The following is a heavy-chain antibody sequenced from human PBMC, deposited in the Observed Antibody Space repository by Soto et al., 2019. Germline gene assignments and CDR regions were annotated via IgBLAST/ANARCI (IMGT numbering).Heavy chain of an antibody. D-gene: IGHD3-10*01. CDR1: GYTFPSYD. V-gene: IGHV1-8*01. CDR3: ARLSITMVRGVIRPTSTPLGMDV. J-gene: IGHJ6*02. Sequence: GASVKVSCRAPGYTFPSYDINWVRQATGQGLEWMGWMKPNSGNPGYAQKFQGRVTMTKNTSISTAYMELSSLRSEDTAVYYCARLSITMVRGVIRPTSTPLGMDVWGQGTTVTVSS. CDR2: MKPNSGNP.